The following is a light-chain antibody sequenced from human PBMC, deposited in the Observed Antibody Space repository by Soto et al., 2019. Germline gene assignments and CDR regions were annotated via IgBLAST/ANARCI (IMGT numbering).Light chain of an antibody. CDR2: AAP. J-gene: IGKJ1*01. CDR3: QQYYSYPRT. V-gene: IGKV1-8*01. CDR1: QGINSY. Sequence: AIRMTQSPSSFSASTGDRVTITCRASQGINSYLACYQQKPGKAPKLLIYAAPTLQSGVPSRFSGSGSGTDFTLTISCLQSEDFATYYCQQYYSYPRTFGQGTKVEIK.